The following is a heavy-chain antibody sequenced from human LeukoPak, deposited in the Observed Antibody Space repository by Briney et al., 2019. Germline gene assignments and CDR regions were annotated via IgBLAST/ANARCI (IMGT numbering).Heavy chain of an antibody. CDR3: ARSRGAVIGY. V-gene: IGHV4-38-2*02. CDR1: GYSISSGYY. CDR2: IYHSGST. D-gene: IGHD3-3*01. Sequence: SETLSLTCTVSGYSISSGYYWGWIRQPPGKGLEWIGSIYHSGSTYYNPSLKSRVTISVDTSKNQFSLKLSSVTAADTAVYYCARSRGAVIGYWGQGTLVTVSS. J-gene: IGHJ4*02.